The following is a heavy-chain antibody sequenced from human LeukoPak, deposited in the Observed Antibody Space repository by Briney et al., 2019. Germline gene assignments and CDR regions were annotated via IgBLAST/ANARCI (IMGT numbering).Heavy chain of an antibody. D-gene: IGHD2-2*03. CDR1: GFTFTSYG. CDR2: MSYDGNK. J-gene: IGHJ3*02. CDR3: AXXXXDISRWANAFDI. V-gene: IGHV3-30*03. Sequence: GGSLRLSCAASGFTFTSYGFHWVRQAPGKALEWVAFMSYDGNKKYGDSVKGRFTIPRDNAKNTLHLQMNGLRPDDTAVYYCAXXXXDISRWANAFDIWGQGTLVTVSS.